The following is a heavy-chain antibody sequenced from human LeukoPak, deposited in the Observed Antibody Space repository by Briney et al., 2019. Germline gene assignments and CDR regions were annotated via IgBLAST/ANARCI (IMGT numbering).Heavy chain of an antibody. CDR2: SSTYNTNT. V-gene: IGHV1-18*01. D-gene: IGHD5-24*01. CDR1: GYTFSSYG. CDR3: ARDPSYKDAFDV. Sequence: ASVKVSCKASGYTFSSYGISWVRQAPGQGLEWMGWSSTYNTNTSYAQKLQGRVTMTTDTSTSTAYMELRSLRSDDTAVYYCARDPSYKDAFDVWGQGTMVTVSS. J-gene: IGHJ3*01.